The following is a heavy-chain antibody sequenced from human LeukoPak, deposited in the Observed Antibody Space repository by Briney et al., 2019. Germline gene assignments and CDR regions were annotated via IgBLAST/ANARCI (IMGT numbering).Heavy chain of an antibody. J-gene: IGHJ4*02. Sequence: SVKVSYKASGGTFSSYAISWVRQAPGQGLEWMGGIIPIFGTANYAQKFQGRVTITADESTSTAYMELSSLRSEDTAVYYCARNRGYGDYAQGGFFDYWGQGTLVTVSS. CDR3: ARNRGYGDYAQGGFFDY. CDR2: IIPIFGTA. D-gene: IGHD4-17*01. V-gene: IGHV1-69*13. CDR1: GGTFSSYA.